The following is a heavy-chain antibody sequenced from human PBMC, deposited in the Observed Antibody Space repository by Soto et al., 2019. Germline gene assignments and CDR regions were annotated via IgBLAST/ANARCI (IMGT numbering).Heavy chain of an antibody. J-gene: IGHJ4*02. CDR1: GFIFSNNG. CDR2: MSYDGSDT. V-gene: IGHV3-30*02. Sequence: GGSLRLSCVGSGFIFSNNGMHWVRQTLGKGLEWVAFMSYDGSDTFYADSVKGRFTISRDNSKNALFLHMSNLRAEDTAMYYCTIVRVADSALGHWGQGTLVTVSS. D-gene: IGHD3-10*02. CDR3: TIVRVADSALGH.